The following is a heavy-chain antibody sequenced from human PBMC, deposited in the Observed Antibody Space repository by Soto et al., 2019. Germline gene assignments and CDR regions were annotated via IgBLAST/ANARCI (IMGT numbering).Heavy chain of an antibody. V-gene: IGHV3-21*01. CDR2: ISSSSSYI. CDR1: GFTFSSYR. J-gene: IGHJ3*02. CDR3: ARHSRPWDWLLSTDDAFDI. D-gene: IGHD3-9*01. Sequence: GGSLRLSCAASGFTFSSYRMNWVRQAPGKGLEWVSSISSSSSYIYYADSVKGRFTISRDNAKNSLYLQMNSLRAEDTAVYYCARHSRPWDWLLSTDDAFDIWGQGTMVTVSS.